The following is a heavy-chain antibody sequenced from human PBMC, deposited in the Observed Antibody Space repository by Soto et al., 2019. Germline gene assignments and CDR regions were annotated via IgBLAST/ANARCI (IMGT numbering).Heavy chain of an antibody. V-gene: IGHV3-30-3*01. Sequence: ESGGGVVQPGRSLRLSCAASGFIFSTYAMHWVRQAPGKGLEWVAVISYDGSNKYYADSVKGRFTISRDNSKNTLYLQMSSLRTEDTAVFYCARPGSGYDILTGQYFYYYHAMDVWGQGTTVTVSS. CDR2: ISYDGSNK. CDR3: ARPGSGYDILTGQYFYYYHAMDV. CDR1: GFIFSTYA. J-gene: IGHJ6*02. D-gene: IGHD3-9*01.